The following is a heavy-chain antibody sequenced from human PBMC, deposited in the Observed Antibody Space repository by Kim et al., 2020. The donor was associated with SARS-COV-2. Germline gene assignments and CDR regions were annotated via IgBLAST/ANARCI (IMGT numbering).Heavy chain of an antibody. CDR1: GFTFSSYG. D-gene: IGHD2-2*01. Sequence: GGSLRLSCAASGFTFSSYGMHWVRQAPGKGLEWVAVISYDGSNKYYADSVKGRFTISRDNSKNTLYLQMNSLRAEDTAVYYCAKEEVVPAANFDYWGQGT. CDR2: ISYDGSNK. V-gene: IGHV3-30*18. CDR3: AKEEVVPAANFDY. J-gene: IGHJ4*02.